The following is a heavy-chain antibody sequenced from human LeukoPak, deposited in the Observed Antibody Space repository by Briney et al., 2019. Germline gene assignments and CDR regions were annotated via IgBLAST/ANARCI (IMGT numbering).Heavy chain of an antibody. V-gene: IGHV4-34*01. Sequence: SETLSLTCAVYGGSFSGYYWSWIRQPPGKGLEWIGEINHSGSTNYNPSLKSRVTISVDTFKNQFSLKLSSVTAADTAVYYCARERYFDWLLSYNWFDPWGQGTLVTVSS. CDR1: GGSFSGYY. D-gene: IGHD3-9*01. CDR3: ARERYFDWLLSYNWFDP. CDR2: INHSGST. J-gene: IGHJ5*02.